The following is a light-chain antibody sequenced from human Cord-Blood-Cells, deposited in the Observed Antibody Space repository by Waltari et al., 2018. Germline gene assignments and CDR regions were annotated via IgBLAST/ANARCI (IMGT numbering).Light chain of an antibody. CDR2: KAS. V-gene: IGKV1-5*03. CDR3: QQYNSYSPT. Sequence: DIQMTQSPSTLSASVGDRATITCRTSQSISSWLAWYQQKPGKAPKLLIYKASSLESGVPSRFSGSGSGAEFTLTISSLQPDVFATYYCQQYNSYSPTFGQGTKVEIK. CDR1: QSISSW. J-gene: IGKJ1*01.